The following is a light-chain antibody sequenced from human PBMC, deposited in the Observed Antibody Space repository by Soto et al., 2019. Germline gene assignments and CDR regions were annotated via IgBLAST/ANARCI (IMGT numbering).Light chain of an antibody. CDR3: QQANNFPWT. CDR1: QGISRW. Sequence: DIQMTQSPSSVSASVGDRVTTTCRASQGISRWLAWYQQKPGKAPKLLISAASSLQSGVPSRFRGSGSGTGFTLTISSLQPEDFATYYCQQANNFPWTFGRGTKVDIK. V-gene: IGKV1-12*01. CDR2: AAS. J-gene: IGKJ1*01.